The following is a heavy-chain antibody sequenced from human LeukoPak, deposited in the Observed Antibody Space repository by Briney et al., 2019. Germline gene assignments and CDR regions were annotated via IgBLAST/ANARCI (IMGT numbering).Heavy chain of an antibody. CDR2: IIPIFGTA. CDR1: GGTFSSYA. D-gene: IGHD5-18*01. CDR3: ARGPPAMAPNYYFDY. V-gene: IGHV1-69*06. J-gene: IGHJ4*02. Sequence: SVKASCKASGGTFSSYAISWVRQAPGQGLEWMGGIIPIFGTANYAQKFQGRVTIAADKSTSTAYMELSSLRSEDTAVYYCARGPPAMAPNYYFDYWGQGTLVTVSS.